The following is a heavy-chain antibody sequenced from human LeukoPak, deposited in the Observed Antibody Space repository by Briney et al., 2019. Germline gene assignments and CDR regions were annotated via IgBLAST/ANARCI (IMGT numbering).Heavy chain of an antibody. D-gene: IGHD1-14*01. V-gene: IGHV4-34*01. CDR2: INHSGST. CDR3: ARGRLNHETDY. J-gene: IGHJ4*02. CDR1: GGSFSGYY. Sequence: SETLSLTCAVYGGSFSGYYWSWIRQPPGKGLEWIGEINHSGSTNYNPSLKSRVTISVDTSKNQFSLKLSSVTAADTAVYYCARGRLNHETDYWGQETLVTVSS.